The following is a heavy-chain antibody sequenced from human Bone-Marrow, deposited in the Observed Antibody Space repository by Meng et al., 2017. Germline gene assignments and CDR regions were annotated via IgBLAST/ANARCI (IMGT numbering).Heavy chain of an antibody. Sequence: GESLKISCAGSGFTVSNYAMNWVRQAPGKGLEWVSSISGSGASTYYADSVKGRFTISRDNSKNTLYLQMNSLRAEDTAVYYCARDRKKYCSGGSCSYYGMDVWGQGTTVTVSS. J-gene: IGHJ6*02. V-gene: IGHV3-23*01. CDR3: ARDRKKYCSGGSCSYYGMDV. CDR2: ISGSGAST. CDR1: GFTVSNYA. D-gene: IGHD2-15*01.